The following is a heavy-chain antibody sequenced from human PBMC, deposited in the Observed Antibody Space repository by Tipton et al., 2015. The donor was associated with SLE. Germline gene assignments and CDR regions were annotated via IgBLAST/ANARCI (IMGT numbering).Heavy chain of an antibody. J-gene: IGHJ6*03. CDR2: INHSGSI. CDR1: GGSFSGYY. Sequence: TLSLTCAVYGGSFSGYYWSWIRQPPGKGLEWIGEINHSGSINYNPSLKSRVTISIDTSQNQFSLKLSSVTAADTAVYYCARDRASYYYYMDVWGKGTTVTVSS. V-gene: IGHV4-34*01. D-gene: IGHD3-10*01. CDR3: ARDRASYYYYMDV.